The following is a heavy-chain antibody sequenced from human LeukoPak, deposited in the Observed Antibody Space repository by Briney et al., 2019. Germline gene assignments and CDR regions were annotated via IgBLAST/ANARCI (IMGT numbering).Heavy chain of an antibody. Sequence: GGSLRLSCTASGFTFNTYTMNWVRQAPGKGLEWVSSISSSSSYIYYSDSVKGRFTISRDNAKNSLYLQMNSLRSDDTAVYYCARGEVSYDILTGNFDYWGQGTLVTVSS. CDR3: ARGEVSYDILTGNFDY. V-gene: IGHV3-21*04. J-gene: IGHJ4*02. CDR1: GFTFNTYT. D-gene: IGHD3-9*01. CDR2: ISSSSSYI.